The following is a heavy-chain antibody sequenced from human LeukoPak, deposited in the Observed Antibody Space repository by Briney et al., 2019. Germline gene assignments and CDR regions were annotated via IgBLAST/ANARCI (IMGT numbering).Heavy chain of an antibody. J-gene: IGHJ4*02. CDR3: ARADSSNWYEWNY. Sequence: GGSLRLSCAASGFTFSSYWMSWVRQAPGKGLEWVANIKQDGSEKYYADSVKGRFTISRDNAKNSLYLQMNSLRAEDTAVYYCARADSSNWYEWNYWGQGTLVTVSS. V-gene: IGHV3-7*03. CDR1: GFTFSSYW. CDR2: IKQDGSEK. D-gene: IGHD6-13*01.